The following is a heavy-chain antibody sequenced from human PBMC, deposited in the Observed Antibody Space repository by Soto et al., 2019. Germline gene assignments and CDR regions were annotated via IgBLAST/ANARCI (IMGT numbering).Heavy chain of an antibody. J-gene: IGHJ6*02. CDR2: IYESGIT. CDR1: CGSIISGHW. CDR3: ARGFSMSDASDKDTFYFYYGLNV. D-gene: IGHD5-18*01. V-gene: IGHV4-4*02. Sequence: PSETLSLTCAVSCGSIISGHWWTWVRQSPGKGLEGVGEIYESGITNYNPSLNGRLSISMDQSKNQFSLKLTSVTAADTALYFCARGFSMSDASDKDTFYFYYGLNVWGQGTTVTVSS.